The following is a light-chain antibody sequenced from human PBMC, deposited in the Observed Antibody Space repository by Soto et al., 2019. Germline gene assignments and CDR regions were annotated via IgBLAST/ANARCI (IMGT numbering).Light chain of an antibody. CDR1: PALLQTNGGPY. Sequence: DIVMTQTPLSLSVTLSQPASISCKSSPALLQTNGGPYLCWYLQKPGQPPQLLIYEVSKRFSGVPDRFSGSGSGTDFTLKISRVEAEDFGVYYCVQSVQLPYTFGQGTKLEMK. CDR2: EVS. V-gene: IGKV2D-29*01. J-gene: IGKJ2*01. CDR3: VQSVQLPYT.